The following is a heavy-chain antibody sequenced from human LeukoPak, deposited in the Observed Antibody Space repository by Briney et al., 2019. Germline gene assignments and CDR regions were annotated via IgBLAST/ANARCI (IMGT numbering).Heavy chain of an antibody. CDR3: AKAPSRAGNGWYQIDY. CDR2: ISGSAGST. D-gene: IGHD6-19*01. CDR1: GFTFSSYA. V-gene: IGHV3-23*01. Sequence: GGSLRLSCAAFGFTFSSYAMTWVRQAPGKGLEWVSGISGSAGSTYYADSVKGRFTISRDNSKNTLYLQVSSLRAEDTAVYYYAKAPSRAGNGWYQIDYWGQGTLVTVSS. J-gene: IGHJ4*02.